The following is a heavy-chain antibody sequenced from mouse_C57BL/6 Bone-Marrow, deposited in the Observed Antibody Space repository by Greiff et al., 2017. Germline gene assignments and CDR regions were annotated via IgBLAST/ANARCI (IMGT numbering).Heavy chain of an antibody. CDR3: ARESYYGSFYWYFDV. CDR2: IYYSGTI. D-gene: IGHD1-1*01. Sequence: EVQRVESGPGLVKPSQTVFHTCTVTGISITTGNYRWSWIRQFPGNKLEWIGYIYYSGTITYNPSLTSRTTITRDTPKNQFFLEMNSLTAEDTATYYCARESYYGSFYWYFDVWGTGTTVTVSS. J-gene: IGHJ1*03. V-gene: IGHV3-5*01. CDR1: GISITTGNYR.